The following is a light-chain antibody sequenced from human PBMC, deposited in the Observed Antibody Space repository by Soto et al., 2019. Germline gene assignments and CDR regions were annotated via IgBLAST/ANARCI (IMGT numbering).Light chain of an antibody. J-gene: IGKJ1*01. V-gene: IGKV1-39*01. Sequence: DIQLTQTPSCLSASVGDRVTITCRASQTITSHLNWFQHKPGKAPKLLIYGGSILIGGVPSRFSASGSGTDFTLTISSLQPEDFATYFCQNSYSIPWTFGQGTKVDIK. CDR3: QNSYSIPWT. CDR2: GGS. CDR1: QTITSH.